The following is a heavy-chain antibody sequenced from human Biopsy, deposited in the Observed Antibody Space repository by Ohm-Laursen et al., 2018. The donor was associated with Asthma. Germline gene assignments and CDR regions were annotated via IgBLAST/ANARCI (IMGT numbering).Heavy chain of an antibody. CDR2: MSYDGSIK. V-gene: IGHV3-33*05. D-gene: IGHD3-10*01. J-gene: IGHJ4*02. Sequence: SLRLSCAASGFTFSSYGMDWVRQAPGKGLEWVALMSYDGSIKDYADSAKGRFTISRDNSMNTLYLHMNSLRVEDTAVYYCARGLDYSGRSGFDYWGQGTLVTVSS. CDR3: ARGLDYSGRSGFDY. CDR1: GFTFSSYG.